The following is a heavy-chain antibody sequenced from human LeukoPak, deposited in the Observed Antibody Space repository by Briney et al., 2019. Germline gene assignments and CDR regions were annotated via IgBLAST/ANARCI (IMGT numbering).Heavy chain of an antibody. D-gene: IGHD4-17*01. CDR3: ARDHSVTTPSV. CDR1: GGSISSGSYY. J-gene: IGHJ4*02. V-gene: IGHV4-61*02. CDR2: IYTSGST. Sequence: SETLSLTCTVSGGSISSGSYYWSWIRQPAGRGLEWIGRIYTSGSTNYDPSLKSRVTISVDTSKNQFSLKLSSLTAADTAVYYCARDHSVTTPSVWGQGTLVTVSS.